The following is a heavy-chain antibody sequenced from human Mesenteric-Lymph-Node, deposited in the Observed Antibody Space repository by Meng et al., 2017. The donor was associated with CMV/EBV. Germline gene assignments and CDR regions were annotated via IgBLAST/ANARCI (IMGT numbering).Heavy chain of an antibody. J-gene: IGHJ4*02. CDR2: ISGSGGST. CDR1: GFIFSSYG. V-gene: IGHV3-23*01. Sequence: GESLKISCAASGFIFSSYGMSWIRQAPGKGLEWVSGISGSGGSTFYADSVQGRFTISRDNSKNTLYLQINSLRAEDTAVYYCAKDLGTCICTSCYWDYWGQGTMVTVSS. D-gene: IGHD2-2*01. CDR3: AKDLGTCICTSCYWDY.